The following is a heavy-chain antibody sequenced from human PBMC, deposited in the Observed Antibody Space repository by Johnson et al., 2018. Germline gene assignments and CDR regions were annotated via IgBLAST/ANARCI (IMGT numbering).Heavy chain of an antibody. CDR1: GFTFSSYS. CDR2: ISSSSNYI. D-gene: IGHD1-26*01. CDR3: AKESGSYYIENAFDI. J-gene: IGHJ3*02. V-gene: IGHV3-21*01. Sequence: VQLVESGGGVVQPGRSLRLSCAASGFTFSSYSMNWVRQAPGKGLEWVSSISSSSNYIYYAASVKGRFTISRDNAKNTLYLQMNSLRAEDTAMYYCAKESGSYYIENAFDIWGQGTMVTVSS.